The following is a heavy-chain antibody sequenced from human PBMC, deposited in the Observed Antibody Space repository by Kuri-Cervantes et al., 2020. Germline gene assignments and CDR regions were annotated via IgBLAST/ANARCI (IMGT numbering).Heavy chain of an antibody. CDR3: ARARGGSSWPAGGGFDY. CDR2: ISYDGSNE. CDR1: GFTFSSYA. D-gene: IGHD6-13*01. Sequence: GESLKISCAASGFTFSSYAMHWVRQAPGKGLEWVAVISYDGSNEYYADSVKGRFTISRENAKNSLYLQMNSLRAGDTAVYYCARARGGSSWPAGGGFDYWGQGTLVTVSS. J-gene: IGHJ4*02. V-gene: IGHV3-30*14.